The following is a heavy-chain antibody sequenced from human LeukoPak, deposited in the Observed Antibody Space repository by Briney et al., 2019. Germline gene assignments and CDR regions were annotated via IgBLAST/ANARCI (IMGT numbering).Heavy chain of an antibody. J-gene: IGHJ4*02. Sequence: SETLSLTCTVSGGSISSYYWSWIRQPPGKGLEWIGYIYYSGSTNYNPSLKSRVTMSVDTSKNQFSLKLSSVTAADTAVYYCARSHSHSGSYRFDYWGQGTLVTVSS. CDR2: IYYSGST. CDR3: ARSHSHSGSYRFDY. CDR1: GGSISSYY. V-gene: IGHV4-59*12. D-gene: IGHD1-26*01.